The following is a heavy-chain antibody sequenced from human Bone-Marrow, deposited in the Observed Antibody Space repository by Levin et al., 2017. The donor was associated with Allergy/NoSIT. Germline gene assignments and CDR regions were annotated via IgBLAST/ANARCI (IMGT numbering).Heavy chain of an antibody. CDR2: ISPFNGNT. Sequence: ASVKVSCEPFGYTFDNFGISWVRQAPGQGLEYMGWISPFNGNTNHVQKFQGRLTLTTDTSTSTAFMELRSLGSDDTAVYYCARRSLYCSGDSCYSGYWGQGTLVTV. CDR1: GYTFDNFG. V-gene: IGHV1-18*01. J-gene: IGHJ4*02. D-gene: IGHD2-15*01. CDR3: ARRSLYCSGDSCYSGY.